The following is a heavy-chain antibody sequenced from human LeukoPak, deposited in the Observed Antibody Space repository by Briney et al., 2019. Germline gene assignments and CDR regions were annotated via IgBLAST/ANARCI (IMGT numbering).Heavy chain of an antibody. V-gene: IGHV1-69*04. Sequence: ASVKVSCKASRGSFSSYAFSWVRQAPGQGLEWMGRIIPILGITNYAQKFQGRVTITADTSTSTAYMELSSLRSDATAVYYCARGGQQWLSTNYYYYGMDVWGQGTTVTVSS. J-gene: IGHJ6*02. CDR1: RGSFSSYA. D-gene: IGHD6-19*01. CDR2: IIPILGIT. CDR3: ARGGQQWLSTNYYYYGMDV.